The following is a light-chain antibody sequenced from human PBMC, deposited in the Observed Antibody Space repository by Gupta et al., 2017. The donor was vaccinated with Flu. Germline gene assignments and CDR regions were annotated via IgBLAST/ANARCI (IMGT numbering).Light chain of an antibody. CDR1: SSNIGSNY. V-gene: IGLV1-51*01. CDR3: GTWDSTLSVWV. J-gene: IGLJ3*02. Sequence: SSSNIGSNYVSWYQQVPGTAPDLLISENYKRPSGISDRFSGSKSGTSASLDITGLQTGDEADYYCGTWDSTLSVWVFGGGTRLTVL. CDR2: ENY.